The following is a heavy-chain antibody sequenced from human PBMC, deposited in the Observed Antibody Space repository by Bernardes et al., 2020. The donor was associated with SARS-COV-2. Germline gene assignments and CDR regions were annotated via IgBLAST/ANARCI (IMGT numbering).Heavy chain of an antibody. CDR1: GFTFSSYG. D-gene: IGHD2-15*01. J-gene: IGHJ6*02. CDR2: VSYDGTKQ. V-gene: IGHV3-30*03. Sequence: GGSLRLSCAASGFTFSSYGMHWVRQAPGKGLEWVAVVSYDGTKQYYADSVKGRFTLSRDTSKNSLFLQMNSLRADDTAVYYCARDLGDCSGGGCYPNYPYHCMDVWGHGTPVTVSS. CDR3: ARDLGDCSGGGCYPNYPYHCMDV.